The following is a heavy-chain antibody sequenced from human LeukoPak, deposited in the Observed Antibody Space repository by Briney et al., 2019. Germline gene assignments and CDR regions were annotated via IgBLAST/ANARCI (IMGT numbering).Heavy chain of an antibody. CDR1: GYTFINYD. V-gene: IGHV1-3*01. D-gene: IGHD3-10*01. Sequence: ASVKVSCKASGYTFINYDINWVRQAPGQRLEWMGWINAGNGNTKYSQKFQGRVTITRDTSASTAYMELSSLRSEDTVVYYCAMGSIGELLSLFYWGQGTLVTVSS. CDR2: INAGNGNT. J-gene: IGHJ4*02. CDR3: AMGSIGELLSLFY.